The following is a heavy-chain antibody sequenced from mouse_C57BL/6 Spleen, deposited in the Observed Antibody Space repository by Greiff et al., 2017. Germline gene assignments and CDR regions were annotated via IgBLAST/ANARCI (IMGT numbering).Heavy chain of an antibody. Sequence: QVQLQQSGAELVRPGASVTLSCKASGYTFTDYEMHWVKQTPVHGLEWIGAIDPETGGTAYNQKFKGKAILTADKSSSTAYMELRSLTSEDSAVYYCTRVRIYYYGHYYAMDYWGQGTSVTVSS. CDR3: TRVRIYYYGHYYAMDY. J-gene: IGHJ4*01. V-gene: IGHV1-15*01. CDR1: GYTFTDYE. CDR2: IDPETGGT. D-gene: IGHD1-1*01.